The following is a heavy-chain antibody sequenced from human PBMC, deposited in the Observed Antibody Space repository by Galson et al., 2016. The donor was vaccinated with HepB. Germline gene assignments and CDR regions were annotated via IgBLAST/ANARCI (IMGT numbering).Heavy chain of an antibody. CDR3: TKDRRGGVLYDDHSWYPGDH. CDR2: SNPGNENT. J-gene: IGHJ4*02. CDR1: GYVFNNYA. Sequence: SVKVSCKASGYVFNNYAIHWVRQAPGQRPEWMGWSNPGNENTKYSQKFQGRVTFTRDASASSASMELSGLTFADTAVYYCTKDRRGGVLYDDHSWYPGDHWGQGSLVTVSS. V-gene: IGHV1-3*01. D-gene: IGHD4-11*01.